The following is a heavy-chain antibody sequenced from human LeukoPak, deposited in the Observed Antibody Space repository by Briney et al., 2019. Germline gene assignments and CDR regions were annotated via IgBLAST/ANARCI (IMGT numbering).Heavy chain of an antibody. Sequence: GGSLSLSCAASGFTFSDYYMSWIRQAPGKGLEWVSYISSSGSTIYYADSVKGRFTISRDNAKNSLYLQMNSLRAEDTAVYYCARETGLSGSYYDYFDYWGQGTLVTVSS. D-gene: IGHD1-26*01. J-gene: IGHJ4*02. CDR1: GFTFSDYY. CDR3: ARETGLSGSYYDYFDY. V-gene: IGHV3-11*04. CDR2: ISSSGSTI.